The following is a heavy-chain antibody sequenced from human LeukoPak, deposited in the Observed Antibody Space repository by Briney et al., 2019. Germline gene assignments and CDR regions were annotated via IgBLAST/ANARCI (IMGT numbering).Heavy chain of an antibody. CDR2: IYYSGST. Sequence: PSETLSLTCTVSGGSISSGGYYWSCIRQHPGKGLEWIGYIYYSGSTYYNPSLKSRVTISVDTSKHQFSLKLSSVTAADTAVYYCARARTVTTPGGFDYWGQGTLVTVSS. CDR3: ARARTVTTPGGFDY. J-gene: IGHJ4*02. CDR1: GGSISSGGYY. D-gene: IGHD4-17*01. V-gene: IGHV4-31*03.